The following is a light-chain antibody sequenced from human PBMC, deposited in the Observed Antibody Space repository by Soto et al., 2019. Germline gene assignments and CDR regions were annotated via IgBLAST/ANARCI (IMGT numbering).Light chain of an antibody. V-gene: IGKV3-11*01. CDR2: DAS. Sequence: EIVLTQSPATLSLSPGDRATLSCRASQSVSYYLAWYQQKPGQAPRLLIYDASNRATGIPARFSGSGSGTDFTRTIRSLEPEDFAVYYCQQRSNWPLTFGGGTRVEIK. CDR3: QQRSNWPLT. CDR1: QSVSYY. J-gene: IGKJ4*01.